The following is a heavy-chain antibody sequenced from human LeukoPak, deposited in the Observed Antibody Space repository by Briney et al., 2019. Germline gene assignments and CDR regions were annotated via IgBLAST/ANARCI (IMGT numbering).Heavy chain of an antibody. CDR1: GFTFSSYA. J-gene: IGHJ3*02. CDR3: ARDGLLAYCGGDCSGVFDI. CDR2: ISGSGGST. D-gene: IGHD2-21*01. Sequence: GGSLRLSCAASGFTFSSYAMSWVRQAPGKGLEWVSAISGSGGSTYYADSVKGRFTISRDNAEGSLYLQMNSLTAEDTAVYYCARDGLLAYCGGDCSGVFDIWGQGTMVAVSS. V-gene: IGHV3-23*01.